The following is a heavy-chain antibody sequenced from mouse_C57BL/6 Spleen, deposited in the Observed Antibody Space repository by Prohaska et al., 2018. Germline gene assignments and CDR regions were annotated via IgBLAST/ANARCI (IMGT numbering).Heavy chain of an antibody. J-gene: IGHJ3*01. CDR2: IHPNSGST. D-gene: IGHD2-4*01. Sequence: ASGYTFTSYWMHWVKQRPGQGLEWIGMIHPNSGSTNYNEKFKSKATLTVDKSSSTAYMQLSSLTSEDSAVYYCASSGDYDWFAYWGQGTLVTVSA. CDR1: GYTFTSYW. CDR3: ASSGDYDWFAY. V-gene: IGHV1-64*01.